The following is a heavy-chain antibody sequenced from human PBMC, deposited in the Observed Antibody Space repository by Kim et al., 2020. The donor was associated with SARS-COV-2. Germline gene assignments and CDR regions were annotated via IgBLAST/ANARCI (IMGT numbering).Heavy chain of an antibody. V-gene: IGHV1-3*01. D-gene: IGHD2-21*01. CDR3: AKGAETSIPGAFDY. CDR1: GYTFTNYR. CDR2: ITPGGDT. J-gene: IGHJ4*02. Sequence: ASVKVSCKASGYTFTNYRVHWVRQAPGQRFEWMGRITPGGDTKYSQKFQDRVTITSDTSASTTSLEVSSLGSEDTAIDYCAKGAETSIPGAFDYWGQG.